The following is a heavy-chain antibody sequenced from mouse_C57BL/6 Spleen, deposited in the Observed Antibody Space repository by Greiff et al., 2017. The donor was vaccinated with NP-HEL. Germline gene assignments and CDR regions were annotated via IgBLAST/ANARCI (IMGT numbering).Heavy chain of an antibody. J-gene: IGHJ1*03. V-gene: IGHV1-82*01. D-gene: IGHD2-4*01. CDR1: GYAFSSSW. Sequence: VKLMESGPELVKPGASVKISCKASGYAFSSSWMNWVKQRPGKGLEWIGRIYPGDGDTNYNGKFKGKATLTADKSSSTAYMQLSSLTSEDSAVYFCERLGDYDGGWYIDVWGTGTTVTVSS. CDR2: IYPGDGDT. CDR3: ERLGDYDGGWYIDV.